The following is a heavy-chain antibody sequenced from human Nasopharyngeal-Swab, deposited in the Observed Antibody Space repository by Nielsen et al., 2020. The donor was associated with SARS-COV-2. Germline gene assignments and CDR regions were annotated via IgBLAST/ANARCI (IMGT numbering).Heavy chain of an antibody. Sequence: ASVKVSCKTSGYIFTGYGLSWVRQAPGQGLEWMGWISAYNGNTNYAQKLQGRVTMTTDTSTSTAYMELRSLRSDDTALYYCARGVAVAGTELEFDYWGQGTLVTVSS. CDR2: ISAYNGNT. V-gene: IGHV1-18*01. CDR3: ARGVAVAGTELEFDY. J-gene: IGHJ4*02. CDR1: GYIFTGYG. D-gene: IGHD6-19*01.